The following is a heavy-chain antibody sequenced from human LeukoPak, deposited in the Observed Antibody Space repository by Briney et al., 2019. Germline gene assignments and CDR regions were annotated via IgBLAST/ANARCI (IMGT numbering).Heavy chain of an antibody. CDR3: ARSRSYYPADY. CDR1: GYSFTSYY. Sequence: GASVKVSCKASGYSFTSYYVHWVRQAAGQGLEWMGISNPRGGGANYAQTFQGRVTMTRDTSSNTIYMELSSLRSDDTAVYYCARSRSYYPADYWGQGTPVTVSS. CDR2: SNPRGGGA. V-gene: IGHV1-46*01. J-gene: IGHJ4*02. D-gene: IGHD1-26*01.